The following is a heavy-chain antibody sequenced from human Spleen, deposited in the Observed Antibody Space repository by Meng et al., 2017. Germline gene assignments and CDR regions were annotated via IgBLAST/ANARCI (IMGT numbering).Heavy chain of an antibody. CDR1: GGSISSSY. V-gene: IGHV4-59*12. CDR2: VFYSGST. J-gene: IGHJ1*01. CDR3: LRGSGGSV. D-gene: IGHD3-10*01. Sequence: VQRQQSSLGLMKRSETLSLTCTVSGGSISSSYWSLIRQPPGKGLEWIGFVFYSGSTKYNPSLKSRVTISVDTSKNQFSLKLTSVTAADSAVYHCLRGSGGSVWGQGTLVTVSS.